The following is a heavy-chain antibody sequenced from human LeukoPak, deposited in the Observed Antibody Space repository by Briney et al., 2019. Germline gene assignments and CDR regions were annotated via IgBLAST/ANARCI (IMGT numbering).Heavy chain of an antibody. CDR3: ARDSSGWYHWFDP. CDR1: GFPFSSYE. Sequence: GGSLRLSCAASGFPFSSYEMNWVRQAPGKGLEWVSYISSSGSSIYYADSVKGRFTISRDNAKNSLYLQLNSLRAEDTAVYYCARDSSGWYHWFDPWGQGTLVTVSS. D-gene: IGHD6-19*01. J-gene: IGHJ5*02. CDR2: ISSSGSSI. V-gene: IGHV3-48*03.